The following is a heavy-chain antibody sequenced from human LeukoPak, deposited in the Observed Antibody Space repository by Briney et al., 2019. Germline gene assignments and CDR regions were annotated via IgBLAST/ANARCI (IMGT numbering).Heavy chain of an antibody. CDR1: GYTFTSYG. CDR2: ISAYNGNT. J-gene: IGHJ3*02. V-gene: IGHV1-18*01. Sequence: VASVKVSCKASGYTFTSYGISWVRQAPGQGLEWMGWISAYNGNTNYAQKLQGRVTMTTDTSTSTAYMELRSLRSDDTAVYYCARDRDHDYYDSSGYYPTSRGYTDAFDIWGQGTMVTVSS. CDR3: ARDRDHDYYDSSGYYPTSRGYTDAFDI. D-gene: IGHD3-22*01.